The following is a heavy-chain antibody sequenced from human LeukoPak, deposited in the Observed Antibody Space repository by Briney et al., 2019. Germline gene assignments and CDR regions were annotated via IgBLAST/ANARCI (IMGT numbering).Heavy chain of an antibody. V-gene: IGHV4-4*02. CDR2: IYHSGST. CDR1: GGSISSSNW. Sequence: RTSETLSLTCAVSGGSISSSNWWSWVRQPPGKGLEWIGEIYHSGSTNYNPSLKSRVTISVDKSKNQFSLKLSSVTAADTAVYYCARVDSGRIAVASYYYMDVWGKGTTVTVSS. D-gene: IGHD6-19*01. J-gene: IGHJ6*03. CDR3: ARVDSGRIAVASYYYMDV.